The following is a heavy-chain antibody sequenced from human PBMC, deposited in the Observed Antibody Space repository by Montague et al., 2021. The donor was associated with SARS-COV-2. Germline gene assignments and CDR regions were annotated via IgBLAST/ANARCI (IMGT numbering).Heavy chain of an antibody. J-gene: IGHJ4*02. CDR1: GGSFSGYY. D-gene: IGHD3-22*01. Sequence: SETLSLTCAVYGGSFSGYYWSWIRQPPGKGLEWIGEINHSGGTNYNPSLKSRVTLSVDTSKKQFSLKLSSLTAADTAVYYCARVAGGYYHDSSAYFDYWGQGSLVTVSS. CDR2: INHSGGT. V-gene: IGHV4-34*01. CDR3: ARVAGGYYHDSSAYFDY.